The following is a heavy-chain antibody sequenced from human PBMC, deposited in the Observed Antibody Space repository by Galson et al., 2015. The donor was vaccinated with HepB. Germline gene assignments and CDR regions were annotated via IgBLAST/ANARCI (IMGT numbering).Heavy chain of an antibody. CDR2: IIASSVSK. J-gene: IGHJ4*02. D-gene: IGHD3-9*01. CDR3: TTLGLRYFDWLLYEGGY. CDR1: GLTFSNFA. V-gene: IGHV3-23*02. Sequence: SLRLSCAGSGLTFSNFALSWVRQAPGKGLEWVSSIIASSVSKFYRDSVKGRFTISRDDSKNTLYLQMNSLKTEDTAVYYCTTLGLRYFDWLLYEGGYWGQGTLVTVSS.